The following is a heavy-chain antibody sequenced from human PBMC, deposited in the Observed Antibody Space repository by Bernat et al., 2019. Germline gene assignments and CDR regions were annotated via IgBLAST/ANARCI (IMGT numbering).Heavy chain of an antibody. CDR2: IKQDGSEK. Sequence: EVQLVESGGGLVQPGGSLRLSCAASGFTFSSYWMSWVRQAPGKGLEWVANIKQDGSEKYYVDSGKGRFTISRDNAKNSLYLQMNSLRAEDTAVYYCARDQGSSWYSLYNWFDPWGQGTLVTVSS. CDR1: GFTFSSYW. D-gene: IGHD6-13*01. V-gene: IGHV3-7*04. J-gene: IGHJ5*02. CDR3: ARDQGSSWYSLYNWFDP.